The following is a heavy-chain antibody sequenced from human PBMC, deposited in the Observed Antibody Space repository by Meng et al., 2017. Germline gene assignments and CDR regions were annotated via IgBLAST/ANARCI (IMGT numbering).Heavy chain of an antibody. CDR2: INTNTGNP. Sequence: ASVTVSCKASGYTFTSYAMHWVRQAPGQGLEWMGWINTNTGNPTYDQGFTGRFVFSLDTSVSTAYLQISSLKAEDTDVYYCARVSGDGYNYRGIDAFDIWGQGTMVTVSS. CDR3: ARVSGDGYNYRGIDAFDI. J-gene: IGHJ3*02. D-gene: IGHD5-24*01. CDR1: GYTFTSYA. V-gene: IGHV7-4-1*02.